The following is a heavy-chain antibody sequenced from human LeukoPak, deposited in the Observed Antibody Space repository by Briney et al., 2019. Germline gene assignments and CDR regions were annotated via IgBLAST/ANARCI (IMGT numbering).Heavy chain of an antibody. Sequence: GGSLRLSCAASGFTSSNFAMNWVRQAPGKGLECVSSISGSSGRTYYADSVKGRFTISRDNSKNTLYLQMNSLRAEDTAVYCCAKRGVVIRVILVGFHKEAYYFDSWGQGALVTVSS. V-gene: IGHV3-23*01. J-gene: IGHJ4*02. D-gene: IGHD3-22*01. CDR3: AKRGVVIRVILVGFHKEAYYFDS. CDR1: GFTSSNFA. CDR2: ISGSSGRT.